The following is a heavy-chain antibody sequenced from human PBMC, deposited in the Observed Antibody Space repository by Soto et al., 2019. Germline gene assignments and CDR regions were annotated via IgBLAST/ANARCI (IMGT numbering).Heavy chain of an antibody. CDR3: ARGLRTGNYGMDV. J-gene: IGHJ6*02. D-gene: IGHD2-15*01. CDR1: GGTFDNYA. V-gene: IGHV1-69*13. CDR2: IIPMFETV. Sequence: SVKVSCKASGGTFDNYAVSWVRQAPGQGLEWMGGIIPMFETVNYEQRFQGRLTIAADESTSTAYMELTSLTSADTAIYFCARGLRTGNYGMDVWGQGTTVTDS.